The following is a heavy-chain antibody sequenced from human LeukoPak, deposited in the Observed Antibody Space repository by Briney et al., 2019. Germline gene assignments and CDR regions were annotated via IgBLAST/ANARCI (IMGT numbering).Heavy chain of an antibody. CDR3: ARDYVDTAMVVYYFDY. V-gene: IGHV4-59*12. D-gene: IGHD5-18*01. CDR2: IYYSGST. J-gene: IGHJ4*02. Sequence: SETLSLTCTVSGGSISSYYWSWIRQPPGKGLEWIGYIYYSGSTNYNPSLKSRVTISVDTSKNQFSLKLSSVTAADTAVYYCARDYVDTAMVVYYFDYWGQGTLVTVSS. CDR1: GGSISSYY.